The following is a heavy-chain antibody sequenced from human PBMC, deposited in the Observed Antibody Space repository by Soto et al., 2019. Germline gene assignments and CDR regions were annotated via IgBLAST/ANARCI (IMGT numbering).Heavy chain of an antibody. CDR2: TYYTSEWHY. CDR3: ARGRASALDF. CDR1: GDSVSANNVA. J-gene: IGHJ4*02. Sequence: QVQLQQSGPGLVKPSQTLSLTCAISGDSVSANNVAWNWIRQSPSRGLEWLGRTYYTSEWHYDYAAAARGRITIHPATSKNPFSLHLTSVSPEYTAVYFCARGRASALDFWGLGNLVTVSS. V-gene: IGHV6-1*01.